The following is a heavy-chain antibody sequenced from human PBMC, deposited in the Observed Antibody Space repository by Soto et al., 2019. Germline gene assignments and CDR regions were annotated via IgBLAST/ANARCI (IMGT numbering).Heavy chain of an antibody. Sequence: PWETLSLTCAVYGGSFSGYYWSWIRQPPGKGLEWIGEINHSGSTNYNPSLKRRVTISVDTSKNQFSLKLSPVTAADTAVYYCARGPKLYNWNRPGMDVWGQGTTVTVSS. CDR2: INHSGST. CDR1: GGSFSGYY. J-gene: IGHJ6*02. V-gene: IGHV4-34*01. D-gene: IGHD1-20*01. CDR3: ARGPKLYNWNRPGMDV.